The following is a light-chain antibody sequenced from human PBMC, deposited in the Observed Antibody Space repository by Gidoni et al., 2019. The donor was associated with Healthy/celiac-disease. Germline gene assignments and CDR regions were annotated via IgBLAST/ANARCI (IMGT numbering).Light chain of an antibody. CDR1: QSISSW. CDR3: QQYVT. V-gene: IGKV1-5*01. J-gene: IGKJ2*01. Sequence: DIQMTQSPSTLSASVGDRVTITCRASQSISSWLAWYQQKPGKAPKLLIYDASSLESGVPSRFSGSGSGTEFTLTISSLQPDDFATYYCQQYVTFXQXTKLEIK. CDR2: DAS.